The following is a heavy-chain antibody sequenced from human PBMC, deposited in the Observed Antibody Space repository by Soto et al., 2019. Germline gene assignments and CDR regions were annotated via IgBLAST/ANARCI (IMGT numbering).Heavy chain of an antibody. CDR1: GYTFTSYW. D-gene: IGHD2-15*01. CDR2: IYPGDSDT. V-gene: IGHV5-51*01. CDR3: ARPYCSGGSCYSDAFDV. Sequence: PGESLKISCKASGYTFTSYWIGWVRQMPEKGLEWMGIIYPGDSDTRYSPSFQGQVTISVDKSISTAYLQWSRLKASDSAIYCCARPYCSGGSCYSDAFDVWGQGTMVTVSS. J-gene: IGHJ3*01.